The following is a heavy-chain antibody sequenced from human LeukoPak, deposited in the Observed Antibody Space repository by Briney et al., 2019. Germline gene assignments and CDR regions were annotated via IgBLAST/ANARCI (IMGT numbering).Heavy chain of an antibody. D-gene: IGHD5-18*01. V-gene: IGHV3-48*03. Sequence: GGSLRLSRAASGFTFSSYEMNWVRQAPGKGLEWVSYISSSAGTTYYADSVKGRFTISRDNAKNSLYLQMNSLRAEDTAVYFCARQQQQLWYDWGEGTVDTVSS. J-gene: IGHJ1*01. CDR1: GFTFSSYE. CDR2: ISSSAGTT. CDR3: ARQQQQLWYD.